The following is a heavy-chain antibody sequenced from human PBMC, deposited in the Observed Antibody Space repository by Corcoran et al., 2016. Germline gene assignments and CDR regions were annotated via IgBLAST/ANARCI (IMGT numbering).Heavy chain of an antibody. CDR2: ISGSGGST. Sequence: EVQLLESGGGLVQPGGSLRLSCAASEFTFSSYAMSWVRQAPGKGLEWVSAISGSGGSTYYADSVKGRFTISRDNSKNTLYLQMNSLSAEDTAVYYCAKKVGRAGDGSGFDYYYYYGMDVWGQGTTVTVSS. CDR1: EFTFSSYA. D-gene: IGHD6-19*01. J-gene: IGHJ6*02. CDR3: AKKVGRAGDGSGFDYYYYYGMDV. V-gene: IGHV3-23*01.